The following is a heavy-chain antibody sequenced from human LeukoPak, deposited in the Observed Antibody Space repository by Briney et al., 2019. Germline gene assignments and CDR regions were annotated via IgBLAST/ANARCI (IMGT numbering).Heavy chain of an antibody. D-gene: IGHD1-20*01. CDR3: ARGIHPDNWNPQPGAFDI. CDR2: IYYSGST. Sequence: PSETLSLTCAVYGGSFSGYYWSWIRQPPGKGLEWIGYIYYSGSTNYNPSLKSRVTISVDTSKNQFSLKLSSVTAADTAVYYCARGIHPDNWNPQPGAFDIWGQGTMVTVSS. V-gene: IGHV4-59*01. J-gene: IGHJ3*02. CDR1: GGSFSGYY.